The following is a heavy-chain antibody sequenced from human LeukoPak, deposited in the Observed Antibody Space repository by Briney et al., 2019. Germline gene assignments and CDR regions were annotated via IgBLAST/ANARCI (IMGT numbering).Heavy chain of an antibody. CDR2: IYYSGST. CDR1: GGSISNHY. V-gene: IGHV4-59*11. CDR3: ARVKVRRSFNGGYYFDY. D-gene: IGHD3-10*01. J-gene: IGHJ4*02. Sequence: PSETLSLTCTVSGGSISNHYWSWIRQPPGKGLEWIGYIYYSGSTNYNPSLKSRVTISVDTSKNQFSLKLSSVTAADTAVYYCARVKVRRSFNGGYYFDYWGQGTLVTVSS.